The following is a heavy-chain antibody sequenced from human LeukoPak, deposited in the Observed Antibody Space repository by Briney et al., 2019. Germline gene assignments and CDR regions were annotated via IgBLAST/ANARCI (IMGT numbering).Heavy chain of an antibody. D-gene: IGHD1-26*01. CDR2: INAGNGNT. CDR3: ARGALGALYYMDV. V-gene: IGHV1-3*01. J-gene: IGHJ6*03. Sequence: GASVKVSCKASGYTFTSYALQWVRQAPGQGLEWMGWINAGNGNTKYSQKFQGRVTFTKDTSASTAYMELSSLRSEDTAVYYCARGALGALYYMDVWGKGTTVTVSS. CDR1: GYTFTSYA.